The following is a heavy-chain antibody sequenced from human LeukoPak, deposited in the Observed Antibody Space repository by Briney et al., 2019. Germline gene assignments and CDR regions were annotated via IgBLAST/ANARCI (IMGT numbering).Heavy chain of an antibody. D-gene: IGHD2-21*02. CDR1: GFTFSSSA. CDR2: ISGSGSGGST. V-gene: IGHV3-23*01. CDR3: AKELRFDP. J-gene: IGHJ5*02. Sequence: GGSLRLSCAASGFTFSSSAMSWVRQAPGKGLEWVSNISGSGSGGSTYYADSAKGRFTISRDNSKNTLYLQMNSLRAEDTAVYYCAKELRFDPWGQGTLVTVSS.